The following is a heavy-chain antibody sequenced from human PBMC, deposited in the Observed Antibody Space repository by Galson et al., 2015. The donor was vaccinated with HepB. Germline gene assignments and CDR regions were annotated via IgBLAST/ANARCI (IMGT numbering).Heavy chain of an antibody. CDR2: INHSGST. V-gene: IGHV4-34*01. D-gene: IGHD6-6*01. CDR1: GGSFSGYY. Sequence: LSLTCAVYGGSFSGYYWSWIRQPPGKGLEWIGEINHSGSTNYNPSLKSRVTISVDTSKNQFSPKLSSVTAADTAVYYCARGPTQLVRTDYYMDVWGKGTTVTVSS. CDR3: ARGPTQLVRTDYYMDV. J-gene: IGHJ6*03.